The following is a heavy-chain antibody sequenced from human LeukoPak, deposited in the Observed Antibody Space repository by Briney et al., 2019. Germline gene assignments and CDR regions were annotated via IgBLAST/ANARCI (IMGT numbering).Heavy chain of an antibody. Sequence: ASVKASCKPSGYTLTDYYMHWVRQAPGHGVECRGWINPNDGDTNYAQKFQGRGTMTRDTSISTAHMEVRRLRSADTAVYFCARANFLYCSSSTCLFDYWGQGTLVTVSS. D-gene: IGHD2-2*01. J-gene: IGHJ4*02. CDR1: GYTLTDYY. CDR3: ARANFLYCSSSTCLFDY. CDR2: INPNDGDT. V-gene: IGHV1-2*02.